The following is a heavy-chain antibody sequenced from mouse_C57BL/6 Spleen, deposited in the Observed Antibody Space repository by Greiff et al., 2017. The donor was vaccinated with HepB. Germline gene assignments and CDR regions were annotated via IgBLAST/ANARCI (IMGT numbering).Heavy chain of an antibody. CDR2: ISDGGSYT. Sequence: EVQRVESGGGLVKPGGSLKLSCAASGFTFSSYAMSWVRQTPEKRLEWVATISDGGSYTYYPDNVKGRFTISRDNAKNNLYLQMSHLKSEDTAMYYCARGGLRWAMDYWGQGTSVTVSS. J-gene: IGHJ4*01. D-gene: IGHD2-4*01. V-gene: IGHV5-4*01. CDR1: GFTFSSYA. CDR3: ARGGLRWAMDY.